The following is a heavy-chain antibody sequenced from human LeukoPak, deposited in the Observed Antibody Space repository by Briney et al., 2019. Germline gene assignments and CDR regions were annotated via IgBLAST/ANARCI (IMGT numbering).Heavy chain of an antibody. CDR2: ISYDGSNK. V-gene: IGHV3-30-3*01. Sequence: GGSLRLSCAASGFTFSSYAMHWVRQAPGKGLEWVAVISYDGSNKYYADSVKGRFTISRDNSKNTLYLQMNSLRAEDTAVYYCAKDGYDFWSGYYSHTPFDYWGQGTLVTVSS. D-gene: IGHD3-3*01. CDR3: AKDGYDFWSGYYSHTPFDY. CDR1: GFTFSSYA. J-gene: IGHJ4*02.